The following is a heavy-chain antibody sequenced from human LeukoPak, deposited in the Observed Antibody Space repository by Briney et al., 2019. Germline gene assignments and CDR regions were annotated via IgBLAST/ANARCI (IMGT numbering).Heavy chain of an antibody. D-gene: IGHD4-11*01. V-gene: IGHV1-69*04. CDR1: GYTFTSYD. J-gene: IGHJ4*02. CDR2: IIPILGIA. Sequence: SVKVSCKASGYTFTSYDINWVRQATGQGLEWMGRIIPILGIANYAQKFQGRVTITADKSTSTAYMELSSLRSEDTAVYYCARVSARDYSNIGGWGQGTLVTVSS. CDR3: ARVSARDYSNIGG.